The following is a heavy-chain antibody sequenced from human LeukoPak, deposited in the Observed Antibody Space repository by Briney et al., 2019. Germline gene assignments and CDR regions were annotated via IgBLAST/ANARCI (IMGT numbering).Heavy chain of an antibody. CDR2: IYYSGST. Sequence: SETLSLTCTVSGGSISHYYWSWIRQPPGKGLEWIGYIYYSGSTNYNPSLKSRVTISVDTSKNQFSLKLSSVTAADTAVYYCARRYYDNSVYLISYNWFDPWGQGTLVTVSS. J-gene: IGHJ5*02. V-gene: IGHV4-59*01. CDR3: ARRYYDNSVYLISYNWFDP. D-gene: IGHD3-22*01. CDR1: GGSISHYY.